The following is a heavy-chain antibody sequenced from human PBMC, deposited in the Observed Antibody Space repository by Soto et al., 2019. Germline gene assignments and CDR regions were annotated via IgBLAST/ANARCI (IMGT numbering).Heavy chain of an antibody. Sequence: QVQLVQSGAEVKKPGASVKVSCTASGYTFINYDINWVRQATGQGLEWMGWMNPNSGDTGYAQKFQGRGSMTRNAAISTAFMELSSLESDDTAVYYCARNRRETGDFDYWGQGTLVTVSS. CDR3: ARNRRETGDFDY. J-gene: IGHJ4*02. D-gene: IGHD7-27*01. CDR1: GYTFINYD. CDR2: MNPNSGDT. V-gene: IGHV1-8*01.